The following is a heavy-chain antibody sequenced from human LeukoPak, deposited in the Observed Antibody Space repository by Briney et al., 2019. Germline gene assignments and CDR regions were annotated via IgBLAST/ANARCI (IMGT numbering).Heavy chain of an antibody. CDR1: GVSITSNSYY. Sequence: SETLSLTCTVSGVSITSNSYYWGWIRQPPGKGLEWIGSITYSGSTYYNPSLKSRVTISVDTSKNQFSLKLSSVTAADTAVYYCARDQNDILTGSIDYWGQGTLVTVSS. V-gene: IGHV4-39*07. D-gene: IGHD3-9*01. CDR2: ITYSGST. CDR3: ARDQNDILTGSIDY. J-gene: IGHJ4*02.